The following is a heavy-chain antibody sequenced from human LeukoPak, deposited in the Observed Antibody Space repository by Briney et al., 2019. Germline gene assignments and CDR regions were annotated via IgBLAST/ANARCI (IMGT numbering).Heavy chain of an antibody. CDR1: GFTFTNYW. CDR2: INEDGSEK. D-gene: IGHD6-6*01. V-gene: IGHV3-7*01. CDR3: ASSSYSCSSS. J-gene: IGHJ5*02. Sequence: GGSLRLSCAASGFTFTNYWMIWVRQAPGKGLEWVANINEDGSEKYYVGSAEGRFTISRDNAKNSVFLQMNSLRADDTAMYYCASSSYSCSSSWGQGTLVTVSS.